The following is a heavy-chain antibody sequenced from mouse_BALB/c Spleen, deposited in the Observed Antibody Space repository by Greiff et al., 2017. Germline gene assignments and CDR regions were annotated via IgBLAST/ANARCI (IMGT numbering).Heavy chain of an antibody. CDR2: ISSGGSYT. D-gene: IGHD1-1*01. Sequence: EVKLVESGGGLVKPGGSLKLSCAASGFTFSSYGMSWVRQTPDKRLEWVATISSGGSYTYYPDSVKGRFTISRDNAKNTLYLQMSSLKSEDTAMYYCARENYYYGSSSYAMDYWGQGTSVTVSS. J-gene: IGHJ4*01. V-gene: IGHV5-6*03. CDR3: ARENYYYGSSSYAMDY. CDR1: GFTFSSYG.